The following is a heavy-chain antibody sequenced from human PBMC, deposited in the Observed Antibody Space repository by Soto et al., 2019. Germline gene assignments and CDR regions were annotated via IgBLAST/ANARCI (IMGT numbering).Heavy chain of an antibody. Sequence: SETLSLTCIVSGGSITYYYWSWIRQPPGKGLEYLGYIHYTGSTYYNPSLKSRATMSVDTSKNQISLKLSSVTAADTAVYYCARVFTDSSGAFDYWGHGTLVTVSS. D-gene: IGHD5-18*01. CDR2: IHYTGST. CDR1: GGSITYYY. CDR3: ARVFTDSSGAFDY. V-gene: IGHV4-59*01. J-gene: IGHJ4*01.